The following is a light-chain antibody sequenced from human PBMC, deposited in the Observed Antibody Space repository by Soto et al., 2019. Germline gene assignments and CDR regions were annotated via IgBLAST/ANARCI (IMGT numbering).Light chain of an antibody. Sequence: IVLTQSRGTLSLSEVERATLSCLARQSISSNYLAWYQQKPGQAPRLLIYGASSRATGIPDRFSGSGSGTEFSLTISRLEPEDFAVYYCHQYGISPFGGGTKVDIK. V-gene: IGKV3-20*01. J-gene: IGKJ4*01. CDR2: GAS. CDR3: HQYGISP. CDR1: QSISSNY.